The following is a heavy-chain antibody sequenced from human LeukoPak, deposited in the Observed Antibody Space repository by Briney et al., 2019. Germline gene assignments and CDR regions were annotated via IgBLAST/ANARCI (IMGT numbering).Heavy chain of an antibody. CDR3: TTGGSSPSDAFDI. J-gene: IGHJ3*02. D-gene: IGHD2-2*01. V-gene: IGHV3-15*01. Sequence: PSETLSLTCAVYGGSFSGYYWSWIRQPPGKGLEWVGRIKSKTDGGTTDYAAPVKGRFTISRDDSKNTLYLQMNSLKTEDTAVYYCTTGGSSPSDAFDIWGQGTMVTVSS. CDR1: GGSFSGYY. CDR2: IKSKTDGGTT.